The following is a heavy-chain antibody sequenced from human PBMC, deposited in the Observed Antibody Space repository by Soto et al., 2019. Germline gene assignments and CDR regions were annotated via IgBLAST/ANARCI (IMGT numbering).Heavy chain of an antibody. D-gene: IGHD3-22*01. Sequence: SETLSLTCTVSGGSISSGGYYWSWIRQHPGKGLEWIGYIYYSGSTYYNPSLKSRVTISVDTSKNQFSLKLSSVTAADTAVYYCARWSDSSGYYQYYNWFDPWGQGTLVTVSS. CDR3: ARWSDSSGYYQYYNWFDP. J-gene: IGHJ5*02. V-gene: IGHV4-31*03. CDR1: GGSISSGGYY. CDR2: IYYSGST.